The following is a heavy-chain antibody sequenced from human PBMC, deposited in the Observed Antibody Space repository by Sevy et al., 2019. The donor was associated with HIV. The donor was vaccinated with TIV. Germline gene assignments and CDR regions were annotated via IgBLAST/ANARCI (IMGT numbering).Heavy chain of an antibody. J-gene: IGHJ4*02. D-gene: IGHD5-12*01. V-gene: IGHV3-30-3*01. CDR2: ISYDGSNK. Sequence: GGSLRLSCAASGFTFSSYAMHWVRQAPGKGLEWVAVISYDGSNKYYADSVKGRFTISRDNSKNTLYLQMNSLRAEETTVYYCARDSGFAFGPDDYWGQGTRVPSPQ. CDR1: GFTFSSYA. CDR3: ARDSGFAFGPDDY.